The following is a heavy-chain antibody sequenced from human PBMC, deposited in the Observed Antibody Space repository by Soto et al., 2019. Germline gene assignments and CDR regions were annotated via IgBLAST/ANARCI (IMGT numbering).Heavy chain of an antibody. V-gene: IGHV2-5*02. CDR3: AHRLGYCSGGSCPYYYYYYMDV. J-gene: IGHJ6*03. D-gene: IGHD2-15*01. Sequence: SGPTLVNPTQTLTLTCTFSGFSLSTSGVGVGWIRQPPGKALEWLALIYWDDDKRYSPSLKSRLTITKDTSKNQVALTMTNMDPVDTATYYCAHRLGYCSGGSCPYYYYYYMDVWGKGTTVTVSS. CDR1: GFSLSTSGVG. CDR2: IYWDDDK.